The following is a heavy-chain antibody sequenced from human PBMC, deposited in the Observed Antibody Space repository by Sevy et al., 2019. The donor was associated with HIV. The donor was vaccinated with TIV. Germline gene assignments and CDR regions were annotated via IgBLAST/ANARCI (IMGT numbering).Heavy chain of an antibody. V-gene: IGHV5-51*01. Sequence: GESLKISCKGSGYSFTSYWIGWVRQMPGKGLEWMGIIYPGDSDTRYSPSFQGQVTISADKSISTAYLQWSSLKASDTAMYYCARGSDRIAAAGTLNYWGQGTLLTVSS. CDR2: IYPGDSDT. CDR1: GYSFTSYW. J-gene: IGHJ4*02. CDR3: ARGSDRIAAAGTLNY. D-gene: IGHD6-13*01.